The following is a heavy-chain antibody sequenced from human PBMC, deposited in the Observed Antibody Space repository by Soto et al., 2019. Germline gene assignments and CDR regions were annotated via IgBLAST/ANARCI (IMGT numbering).Heavy chain of an antibody. V-gene: IGHV3-30*02. CDR2: IPYDGSDE. D-gene: IGHD4-17*01. CDR1: GFSFSEYA. CDR3: AKENYGGYSYHFDF. Sequence: GGSLRLSCAASGFSFSEYAMHWVRQAPGKGLEWVAFIPYDGSDEYYEDSVKGRFTISKDTSKNTLNLQMNSLRAEDTAVYYCAKENYGGYSYHFDFWGQGTLVTVSS. J-gene: IGHJ4*02.